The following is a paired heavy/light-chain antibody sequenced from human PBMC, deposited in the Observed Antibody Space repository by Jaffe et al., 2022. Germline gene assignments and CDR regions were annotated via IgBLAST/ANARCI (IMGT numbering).Heavy chain of an antibody. V-gene: IGHV3-11*01. Sequence: QVHLVESGGDLVKPGGSLRLSCVASGFSFSDYYMTWIRQAPGKGLECVSYISHSGKTIDYGDSVKGRFTISRDNANNALYLQMDNVRADDTAIYFCARAVSGSFYQRGLDFWGQGTLVTVSS. CDR3: ARAVSGSFYQRGLDF. D-gene: IGHD3-10*01. CDR2: ISHSGKTI. J-gene: IGHJ4*02. CDR1: GFSFSDYY.
Light chain of an antibody. CDR2: AVS. CDR1: QDITRY. J-gene: IGKJ1*01. V-gene: IGKV1-9*01. Sequence: DIQLTQSPSFLSASVGDRVTITCRASQDITRYLAWYQQTPGKAPKLLIYAVSTLQSGVPARFSGSGSGTEFTLTISSLQPEDFATYYCQQLTSYRTWTFGQGTKVEFK. CDR3: QQLTSYRTWT.